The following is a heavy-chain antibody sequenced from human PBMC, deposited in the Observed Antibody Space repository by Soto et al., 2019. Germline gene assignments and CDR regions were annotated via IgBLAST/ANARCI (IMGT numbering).Heavy chain of an antibody. V-gene: IGHV1-18*01. CDR3: GREGPPALK. Sequence: QVQLVQSGAEVKKPGASVKVSCKASGYTFTSYYISWVRQARGQGLEWMGWISGYNGNTNYAQKLQGRVTMTTNTASITAYMELRSLRSADTAVYYCGREGPPALKWGQGTLVPVSS. CDR1: GYTFTSYY. CDR2: ISGYNGNT. J-gene: IGHJ4*02.